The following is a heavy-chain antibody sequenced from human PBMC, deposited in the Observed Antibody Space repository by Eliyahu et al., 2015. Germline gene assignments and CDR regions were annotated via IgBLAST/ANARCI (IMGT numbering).Heavy chain of an antibody. J-gene: IGHJ4*02. Sequence: QVQLQQSGPGLVKPSXXLSLXCXVSGASISSDFWTWXRQPPGKGLEWIGYVSSTGSLNYRPSLRSRLTISLDTSKSQFSLKLNSVTAADTAVYFCARARQCPGGACHADSWGQGTLVTVSS. V-gene: IGHV4-59*01. CDR2: VSSTGSL. D-gene: IGHD2-21*02. CDR3: ARARQCPGGACHADS. CDR1: GASISSDF.